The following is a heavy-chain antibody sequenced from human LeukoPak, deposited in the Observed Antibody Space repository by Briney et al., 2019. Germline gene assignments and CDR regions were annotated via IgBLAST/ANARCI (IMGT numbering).Heavy chain of an antibody. V-gene: IGHV3-23*01. CDR1: RFTFSADA. D-gene: IGHD1-14*01. CDR2: ISANGADK. Sequence: GGALRLSCAVSRFTFSADAMSWGPQAPGQGLERVSAISANGADKYYADSVKGRFTISRDNTKNNLLLQMTSLRVEDTAVYYCANYRKPQGLDYWGQGTLVTVSS. J-gene: IGHJ4*02. CDR3: ANYRKPQGLDY.